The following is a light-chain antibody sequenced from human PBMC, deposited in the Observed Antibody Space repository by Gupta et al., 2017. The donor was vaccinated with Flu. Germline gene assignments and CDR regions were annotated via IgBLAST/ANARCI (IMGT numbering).Light chain of an antibody. Sequence: SSSNIGNNYVSWYQQLPRTAPKLLMYENNKRPSGFPDRFSGSKSGTSATLGITGLQTGDEADYYCGTWDNSLSAMVFGGGTKLTVL. J-gene: IGLJ3*02. CDR1: SSNIGNNY. CDR3: GTWDNSLSAMV. CDR2: ENN. V-gene: IGLV1-51*02.